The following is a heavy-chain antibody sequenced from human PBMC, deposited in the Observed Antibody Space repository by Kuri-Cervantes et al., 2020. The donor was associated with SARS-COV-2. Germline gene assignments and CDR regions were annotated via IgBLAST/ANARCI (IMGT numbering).Heavy chain of an antibody. Sequence: GSLRLSCAVYGGSFSGYYWSWIRQPPGKGLEWIGEINHSGSTNYNPSLESRVTISVDTSKNQFSLKLSSVTAADTAVYYCARGSPSGWYRVYDYWGQGALVTVSS. D-gene: IGHD6-19*01. CDR1: GGSFSGYY. CDR2: INHSGST. J-gene: IGHJ4*02. V-gene: IGHV4-34*01. CDR3: ARGSPSGWYRVYDY.